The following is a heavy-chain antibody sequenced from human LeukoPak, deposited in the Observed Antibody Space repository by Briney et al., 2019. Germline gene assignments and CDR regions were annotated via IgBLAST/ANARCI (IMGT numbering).Heavy chain of an antibody. CDR3: ARDKDYIWGSSSKFDY. Sequence: GASVKVSCKASGYTFTSYGISWVRQAPGQGLEWMGWISAYNGNTNYAQKLQGRVTMTTDTSTSTAYMELRSLRSDDTAVYYCARDKDYIWGSSSKFDYWGLGTLVTVSS. V-gene: IGHV1-18*01. CDR1: GYTFTSYG. J-gene: IGHJ4*02. D-gene: IGHD3-16*01. CDR2: ISAYNGNT.